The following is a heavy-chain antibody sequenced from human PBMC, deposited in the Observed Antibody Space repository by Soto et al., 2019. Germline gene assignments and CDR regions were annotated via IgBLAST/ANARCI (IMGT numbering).Heavy chain of an antibody. D-gene: IGHD6-6*01. CDR2: ISYDGSNK. J-gene: IGHJ6*02. Sequence: GGSLRLSCAASGFTFSSYGMHWVRQAPGKGLEWVAVISYDGSNKYYADSVKGRFTISRDNSKNTLYLQMNSLRAEDTAVYYCAKGLVFLVHEDYYYYYGMDVWGQGTTVTVSS. CDR1: GFTFSSYG. CDR3: AKGLVFLVHEDYYYYYGMDV. V-gene: IGHV3-30*18.